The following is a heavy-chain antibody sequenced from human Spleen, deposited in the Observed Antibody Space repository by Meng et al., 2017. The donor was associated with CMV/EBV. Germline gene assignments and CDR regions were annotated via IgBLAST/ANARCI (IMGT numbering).Heavy chain of an antibody. Sequence: SETLSLTCTVSGGSISSSSYYWGWIRQPPGKGPEWIGSIYYSGSTYYNPSLKSRVTISVDMSKNQFSLKLSSVTAADTAVYYCADRIAAAGYYFDYWGQGTLVTVSS. V-gene: IGHV4-39*07. CDR3: ADRIAAAGYYFDY. CDR1: GGSISSSSYY. J-gene: IGHJ4*02. CDR2: IYYSGST. D-gene: IGHD6-13*01.